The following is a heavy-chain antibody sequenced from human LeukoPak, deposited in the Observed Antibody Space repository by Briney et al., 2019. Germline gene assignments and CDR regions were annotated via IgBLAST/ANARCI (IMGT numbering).Heavy chain of an antibody. D-gene: IGHD3-22*01. CDR1: GFTFRSYW. Sequence: GGSLRLSCAASGFTFRSYWMTWVRQAPGKGLEWVANIKEDGSEKYYVDSVKGRFSISRDNAKNSLYLQMNSLRVEDTAVYYCAGLQWVLPIGDYWGQGALVTVSS. CDR3: AGLQWVLPIGDY. J-gene: IGHJ4*02. CDR2: IKEDGSEK. V-gene: IGHV3-7*01.